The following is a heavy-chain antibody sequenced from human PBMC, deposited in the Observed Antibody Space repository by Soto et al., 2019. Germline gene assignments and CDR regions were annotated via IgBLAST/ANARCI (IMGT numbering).Heavy chain of an antibody. CDR3: AKDLGIAAAGVASYGMDV. V-gene: IGHV3-30*18. D-gene: IGHD6-13*01. CDR1: GFTFSSYG. Sequence: GGSLRLSCAASGFTFSSYGMHWVRQAPGKGLEWVAVISYDGSNKYYADSVKGRFTISRDNSKNTLYLQMNSLRAEDTAVYYCAKDLGIAAAGVASYGMDVWGQGTTVTVSS. CDR2: ISYDGSNK. J-gene: IGHJ6*02.